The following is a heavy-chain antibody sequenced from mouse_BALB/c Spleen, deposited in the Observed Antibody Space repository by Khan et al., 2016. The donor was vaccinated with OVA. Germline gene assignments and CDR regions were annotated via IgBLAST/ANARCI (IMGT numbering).Heavy chain of an antibody. J-gene: IGHJ3*01. CDR1: GFSLSNYG. CDR3: ARAFYNGAWFAY. CDR2: IWAGGST. V-gene: IGHV2-9*02. D-gene: IGHD1-3*01. Sequence: QVQLKESGPGLVAPSQTLSITCTVSGFSLSNYGVHWVRQPPGKGLEWLGVIWAGGSTNHNSALMSRLSISKDDSKSQVFLKMKSMQTDDTAMYYCARAFYNGAWFAYWGQGTLVTVSA.